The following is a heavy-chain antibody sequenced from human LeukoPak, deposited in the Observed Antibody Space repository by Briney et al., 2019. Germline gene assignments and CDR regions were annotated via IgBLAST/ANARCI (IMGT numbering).Heavy chain of an antibody. CDR1: GGSFSGYY. D-gene: IGHD6-13*01. Sequence: SETLSLTCAVYGGSFSGYYWSWLRQPPGKGLEWVGEINHSGSTNYNPSLKSRVTISVGTSKNQFSPKLSSVTAADTAVYYCARVRSSSWYFLNYYYYYMDVWGKGTTVTVSS. V-gene: IGHV4-34*01. CDR3: ARVRSSSWYFLNYYYYYMDV. J-gene: IGHJ6*03. CDR2: INHSGST.